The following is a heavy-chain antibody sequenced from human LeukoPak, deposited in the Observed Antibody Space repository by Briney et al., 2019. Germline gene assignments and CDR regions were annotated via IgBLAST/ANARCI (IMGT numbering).Heavy chain of an antibody. CDR2: IYYSGST. J-gene: IGHJ4*02. V-gene: IGHV4-59*08. CDR3: ARGDGYNLNFDY. Sequence: SETLSLTCTASGGSISSYYWSWIRQPPGKGLEWIGYIYYSGSTNYNPSLKSRVTISVDTSKNQFSLKLSSVTAADTAVYYCARGDGYNLNFDYWGQGTLVTVSS. D-gene: IGHD5-24*01. CDR1: GGSISSYY.